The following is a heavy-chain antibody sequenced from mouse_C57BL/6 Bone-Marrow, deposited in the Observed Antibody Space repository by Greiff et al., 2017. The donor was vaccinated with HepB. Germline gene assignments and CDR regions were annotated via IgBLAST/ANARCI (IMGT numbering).Heavy chain of an antibody. CDR3: ARGRVYYDYFYFDY. Sequence: EVQLQQSGPGLVKPSQSLSLTCSVTGYSITSGYYWNWIRQFPGNKLEWMGYISYDGSNNYNPSLKNRISITRDTSKNQFFLKLNSVTTEDTATYYCARGRVYYDYFYFDYWGQGTTLIVSS. V-gene: IGHV3-6*01. D-gene: IGHD2-4*01. J-gene: IGHJ2*01. CDR2: ISYDGSN. CDR1: GYSITSGYY.